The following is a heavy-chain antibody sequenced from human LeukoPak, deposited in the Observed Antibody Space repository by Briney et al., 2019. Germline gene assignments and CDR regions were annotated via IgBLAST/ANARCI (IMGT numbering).Heavy chain of an antibody. V-gene: IGHV4-34*01. CDR1: GGSFSGYY. Sequence: SENLSLTCAVYGGSFSGYYWSWIRQPPGKGLEWIGEINHSGSTNYNPSLKSRVTISVDTSKNQFSLKLSSVTAADTAVYYCARARILTGYSPSDYWGQGTLVTVSS. J-gene: IGHJ4*02. CDR3: ARARILTGYSPSDY. CDR2: INHSGST. D-gene: IGHD3-9*01.